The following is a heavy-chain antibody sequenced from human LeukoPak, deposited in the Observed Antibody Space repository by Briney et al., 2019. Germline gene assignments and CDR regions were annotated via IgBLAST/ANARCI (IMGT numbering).Heavy chain of an antibody. J-gene: IGHJ4*02. D-gene: IGHD3-10*01. CDR1: GGSISSSDYY. Sequence: PSETLSLTCTVSGGSISSSDYYWGWVRQPPGKRLEWIASIYYSGSTYYNPSLKSRVTISVDTSNNQFSLKLTSVTAADTAVFYCARLASRYGSGTQGLDYWGQGTLVTVSS. V-gene: IGHV4-39*01. CDR2: IYYSGST. CDR3: ARLASRYGSGTQGLDY.